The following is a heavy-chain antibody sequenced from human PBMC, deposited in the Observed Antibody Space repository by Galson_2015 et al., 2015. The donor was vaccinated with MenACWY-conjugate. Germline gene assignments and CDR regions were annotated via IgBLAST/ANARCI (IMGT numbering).Heavy chain of an antibody. CDR3: ARDLPPVVVPAAIWYYYGMDV. Sequence: SLRLSCAASGFTFSSYWMSWVRQAPGKGLEWVANIKQDGSEKYYVDSVKGRFTISRDNAKNSLYLQMNSLRAEDTAVYYCARDLPPVVVPAAIWYYYGMDVWGQGTTVTVSS. J-gene: IGHJ6*02. V-gene: IGHV3-7*03. CDR2: IKQDGSEK. CDR1: GFTFSSYW. D-gene: IGHD2-2*01.